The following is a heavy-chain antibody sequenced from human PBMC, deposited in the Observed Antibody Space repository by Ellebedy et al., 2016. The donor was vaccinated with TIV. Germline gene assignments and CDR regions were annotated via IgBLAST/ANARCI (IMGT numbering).Heavy chain of an antibody. CDR2: ISNTGSRT. CDR1: GFSFSTYA. CDR3: AKGRGGGSDSSAPRYYFDY. D-gene: IGHD3-22*01. V-gene: IGHV3-23*01. J-gene: IGHJ4*02. Sequence: PGGSLRLSCVGSGFSFSTYATAWVRQAPGKGLEWVSTISNTGSRTYYADSVEGRFIISRDNSKRTLYLQMNSLRAEDTAVYYCAKGRGGGSDSSAPRYYFDYWGLGTLVTVSS.